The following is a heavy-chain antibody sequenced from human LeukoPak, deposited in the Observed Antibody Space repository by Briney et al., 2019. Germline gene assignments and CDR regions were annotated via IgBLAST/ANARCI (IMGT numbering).Heavy chain of an antibody. J-gene: IGHJ6*02. CDR3: ARAEASIVVVPAAMPKSYYYYGMDV. D-gene: IGHD2-2*01. Sequence: PSETLSLTCTVSGGSVSSGSYYWSWIRQPPGKGLEWIGYIYYSGSTNYNPSLKSRVTISVDTSKNQFSLKLSSVTAADTAVYYCARAEASIVVVPAAMPKSYYYYGMDVWGQGTTVTVSS. V-gene: IGHV4-61*01. CDR1: GGSVSSGSYY. CDR2: IYYSGST.